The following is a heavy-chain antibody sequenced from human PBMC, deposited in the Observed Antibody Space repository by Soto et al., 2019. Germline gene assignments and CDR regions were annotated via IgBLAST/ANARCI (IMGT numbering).Heavy chain of an antibody. J-gene: IGHJ3*01. D-gene: IGHD1-26*01. CDR2: ISASGGRT. Sequence: GGSLRLSCAASGFTFSNDAMSWVRQAPGKGLEWVSGISASGGRTYYADSAKGRFTISRDNSKNTMSLQMNSLRAEDTAVYKCAKDRELLRAFDLWGQGTMVTVSS. V-gene: IGHV3-23*01. CDR3: AKDRELLRAFDL. CDR1: GFTFSNDA.